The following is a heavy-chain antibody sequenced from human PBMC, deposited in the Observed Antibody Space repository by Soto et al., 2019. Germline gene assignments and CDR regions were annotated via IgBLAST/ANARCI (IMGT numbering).Heavy chain of an antibody. CDR3: ARDPWGPDDYFYY. CDR1: GLTVSSNY. CDR2: IYSGGST. Sequence: SLRLSCAASGLTVSSNYMSWVRQAPGKGLEWVSVIYSGGSTYYADSVKGRFTISRDNSKNTLYLQMNSLRTEDTAVYYCARDPWGPDDYFYYWGQGTLVTV. D-gene: IGHD3-16*01. V-gene: IGHV3-66*01. J-gene: IGHJ4*02.